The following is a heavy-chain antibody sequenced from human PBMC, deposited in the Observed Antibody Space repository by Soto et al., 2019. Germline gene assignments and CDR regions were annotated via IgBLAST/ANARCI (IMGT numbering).Heavy chain of an antibody. CDR2: INHSGST. CDR3: AREETVSYYGMDV. V-gene: IGHV4-34*01. Sequence: QVQLQQWGAGLLKPSETLSLTCAVYGGSFSGYYWSWIRQPPGKGLEWIGEINHSGSTNYNPSLKSRVTISVDTSKNQFSLKLSSVTAADTAVYYCAREETVSYYGMDVWGQGTTVTVSS. D-gene: IGHD4-17*01. CDR1: GGSFSGYY. J-gene: IGHJ6*02.